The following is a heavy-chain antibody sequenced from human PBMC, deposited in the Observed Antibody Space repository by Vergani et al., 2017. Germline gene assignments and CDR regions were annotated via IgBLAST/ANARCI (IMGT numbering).Heavy chain of an antibody. J-gene: IGHJ5*02. CDR3: ARDSTQYSYGAPLDT. CDR2: VNKRGNT. Sequence: QVRLQESGPRLVKHSETLSLTCTVSGASMSALYRDEHYWTWLRLSPGKGLEWIGFVNKRGNTRYNPSLRDRLTMSVDMSRNMFSLKVTSLTAADTAVYFCARDSTQYSYGAPLDTWVQGILINVAS. D-gene: IGHD5-18*01. V-gene: IGHV4-61*08. CDR1: GASMSALYRDEHY.